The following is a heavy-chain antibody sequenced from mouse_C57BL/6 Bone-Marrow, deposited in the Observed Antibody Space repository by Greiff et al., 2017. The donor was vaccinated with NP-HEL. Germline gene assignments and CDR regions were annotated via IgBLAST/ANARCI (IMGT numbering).Heavy chain of an antibody. CDR3: ARVYYDYDILWYFDV. CDR1: GYTFTSYG. CDR2: IYPSSGNT. V-gene: IGHV1-81*01. J-gene: IGHJ1*03. Sequence: VQLQQSGAELARPGASVKLSCKASGYTFTSYGMSWVKQRPGQGLEWIGEIYPSSGNTYYNEKFKGKATLTADKSSSTAYMELRSRTSEDSAVYFYARVYYDYDILWYFDVWGTGTTVTVSS. D-gene: IGHD2-4*01.